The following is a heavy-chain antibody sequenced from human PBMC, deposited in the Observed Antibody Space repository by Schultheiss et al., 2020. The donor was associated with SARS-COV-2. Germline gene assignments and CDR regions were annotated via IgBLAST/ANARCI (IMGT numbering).Heavy chain of an antibody. CDR1: GGSFSGYY. CDR2: INHSGST. CDR3: ARYGGIAARRGMGYYYYGMDV. D-gene: IGHD6-6*01. V-gene: IGHV4-34*01. J-gene: IGHJ6*02. Sequence: GSLRLSCAVYGGSFSGYYWSWIRQPPGKGLEWIGEINHSGSTNYNPSLKSRVTISVDTSKNQFSLKLSSVTAADTAVYYCARYGGIAARRGMGYYYYGMDVWGQGTTVTVSS.